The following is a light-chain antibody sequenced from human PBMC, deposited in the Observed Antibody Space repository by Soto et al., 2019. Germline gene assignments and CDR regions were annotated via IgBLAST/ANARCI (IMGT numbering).Light chain of an antibody. J-gene: IGKJ1*01. Sequence: QMTQSPSSLSASVGDRVTITCRASHGIRDELGWYQQKPGKAPKLLIYAASSLQSGVPSRFSGSGSGTDFTLTISSLQPEDFATYYCQQSYSTPPTFGQGTKV. CDR1: HGIRDE. CDR3: QQSYSTPPT. V-gene: IGKV1-39*01. CDR2: AAS.